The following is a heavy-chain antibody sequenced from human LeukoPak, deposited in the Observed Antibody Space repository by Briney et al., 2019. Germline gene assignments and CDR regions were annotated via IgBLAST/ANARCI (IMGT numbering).Heavy chain of an antibody. V-gene: IGHV3-53*01. CDR1: GFTVSSNY. CDR2: IYSGGST. Sequence: GGSLRLSCAASGFTVSSNYMSWVRQAPGKGLEWVSIIYSGGSTYYADSVKGRFTISRDISKNTLYLQMNSLRAEDAAVYYCARDSSDNSFDYWGQGTLVTVSS. CDR3: ARDSSDNSFDY. J-gene: IGHJ4*02. D-gene: IGHD3-22*01.